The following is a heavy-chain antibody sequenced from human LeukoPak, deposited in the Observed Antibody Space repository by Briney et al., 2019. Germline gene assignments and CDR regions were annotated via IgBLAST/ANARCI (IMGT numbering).Heavy chain of an antibody. Sequence: GESLKISCKGSGYIFTTYWIGWVRQMPGKGLEWMGIIYPGDSDTRYSPSLQGHVAISTDSSSSTAYLQWSSLKTSDTAIYYCASRKKGMATAGFDYWGQGTLVTVSS. V-gene: IGHV5-51*01. CDR1: GYIFTTYW. D-gene: IGHD5-24*01. J-gene: IGHJ4*02. CDR2: IYPGDSDT. CDR3: ASRKKGMATAGFDY.